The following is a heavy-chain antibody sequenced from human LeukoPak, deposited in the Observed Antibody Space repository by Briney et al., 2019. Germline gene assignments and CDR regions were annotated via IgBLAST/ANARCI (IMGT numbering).Heavy chain of an antibody. CDR1: GYTFTTYD. Sequence: GASVKVSCKASGYTFTTYDINWVRQATGQGLEWMGWMNPNSGYTGYAQKFQGRVIITRNTSINTGYMELSGLTSEDTAVYYCARGKAVRQSDAFDIWGQGTMVTFSS. V-gene: IGHV1-8*01. D-gene: IGHD6-6*01. CDR3: ARGKAVRQSDAFDI. J-gene: IGHJ3*02. CDR2: MNPNSGYT.